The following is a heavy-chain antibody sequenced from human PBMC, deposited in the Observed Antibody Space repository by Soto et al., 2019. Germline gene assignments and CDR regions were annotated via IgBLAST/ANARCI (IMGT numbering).Heavy chain of an antibody. CDR3: ARDLDASGSYYTDY. D-gene: IGHD3-10*01. CDR1: GYTFSSIG. CDR2: ISPYKGNT. J-gene: IGHJ4*02. V-gene: IGHV1-18*01. Sequence: QIQLVQSGAEVKKPGASVKVSCKASGYTFSSIGISWVRQAPGQVLEWMGWISPYKGNTHYAQGLKGRVTMTTDTSTSTAYMELRSLRSDDTAVYYCARDLDASGSYYTDYWGQGTLVTVSS.